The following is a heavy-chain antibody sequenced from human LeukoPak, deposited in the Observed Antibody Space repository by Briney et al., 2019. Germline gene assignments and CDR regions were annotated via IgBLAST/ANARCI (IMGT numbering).Heavy chain of an antibody. J-gene: IGHJ4*02. Sequence: PSETLSLTCTVSGYSISSGYYWGWFRQPPGKWLEWIGSIYHTGSIYYNPSLKSRVTISVDTSKKQFSLKLSSVTAADTAVYYCASLSMVRGVIYYFDYWGQGTLVTVSS. CDR1: GYSISSGYY. D-gene: IGHD3-10*01. V-gene: IGHV4-38-2*02. CDR3: ASLSMVRGVIYYFDY. CDR2: IYHTGSI.